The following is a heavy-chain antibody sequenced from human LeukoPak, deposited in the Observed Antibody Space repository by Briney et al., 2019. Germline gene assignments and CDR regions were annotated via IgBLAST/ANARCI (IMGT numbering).Heavy chain of an antibody. Sequence: SVKVSCKASGGAFSSYAISWVRQAPGQGLEWMGGIIPIFGTANYAQKFQGRVTITADKSTSTAYMELSSLRSEDTAVYYCASGYSSSWYYYYYYMDVWGKGTTVTVSS. CDR3: ASGYSSSWYYYYYYMDV. CDR1: GGAFSSYA. J-gene: IGHJ6*03. CDR2: IIPIFGTA. D-gene: IGHD6-13*01. V-gene: IGHV1-69*06.